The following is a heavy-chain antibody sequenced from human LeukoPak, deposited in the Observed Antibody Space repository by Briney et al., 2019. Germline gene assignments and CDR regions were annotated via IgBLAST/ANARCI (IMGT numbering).Heavy chain of an antibody. CDR2: INPNSGGT. CDR3: ARDRSSSSWYSDLDY. J-gene: IGHJ4*02. D-gene: IGHD6-13*01. V-gene: IGHV1-2*06. Sequence: ASVKVSCKASGYTFTGYYMHWVRQAPGQGLEWMGRINPNSGGTNYAQKFQGRVTMTRDTSISTAYMELSRLRSDDTAVYYCARDRSSSSWYSDLDYWGQGTLVTFYS. CDR1: GYTFTGYY.